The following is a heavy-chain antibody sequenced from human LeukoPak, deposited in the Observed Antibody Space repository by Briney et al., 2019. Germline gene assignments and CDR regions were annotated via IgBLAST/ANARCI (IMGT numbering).Heavy chain of an antibody. D-gene: IGHD3-10*01. Sequence: ASVKVSCKASGYTFTGYYMHWVRQAPGQGLEWMGWINPNSGGTNYAQKFQGRVTMTRDTSISTAYMELSRLRSDDTAVYYCARPLVDYGSGGTRDAFDIWDQGTMVTVSS. V-gene: IGHV1-2*02. J-gene: IGHJ3*02. CDR2: INPNSGGT. CDR3: ARPLVDYGSGGTRDAFDI. CDR1: GYTFTGYY.